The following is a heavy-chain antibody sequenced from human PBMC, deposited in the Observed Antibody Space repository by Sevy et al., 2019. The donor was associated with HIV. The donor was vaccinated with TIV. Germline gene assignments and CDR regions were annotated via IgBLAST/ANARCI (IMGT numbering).Heavy chain of an antibody. CDR3: AKAHHIAVAGAFDY. Sequence: GGSLRLSCAASGFTFDDYAMHWVRQAPGKGLEWVSGISWNSGSIGYADSVKGRFTISRDNAKNSLYLQMNSLRAEDTALYYCAKAHHIAVAGAFDYWGQGTLVTVSS. V-gene: IGHV3-9*01. D-gene: IGHD6-19*01. J-gene: IGHJ4*02. CDR1: GFTFDDYA. CDR2: ISWNSGSI.